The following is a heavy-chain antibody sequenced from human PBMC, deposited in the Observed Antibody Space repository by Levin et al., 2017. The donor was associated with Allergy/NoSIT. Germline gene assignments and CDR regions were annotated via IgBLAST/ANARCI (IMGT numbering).Heavy chain of an antibody. J-gene: IGHJ5*02. CDR3: SRVLRGPQWQPWELDP. CDR1: GASISNFY. Sequence: PSETLSLTCTVSGASISNFYWGWIRQSPGMGLDWIGSISYRGTTYYSPSLKGRVTISMDASRNDSFLTLTSMTVAETALFFCSRVLRGPQWQPWELDPWGRGILVGISS. CDR2: ISYRGTT. D-gene: IGHD6-19*01. V-gene: IGHV4-59*01.